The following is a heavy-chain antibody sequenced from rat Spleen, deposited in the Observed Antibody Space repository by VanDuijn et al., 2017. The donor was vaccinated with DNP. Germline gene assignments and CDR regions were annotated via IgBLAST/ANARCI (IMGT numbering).Heavy chain of an antibody. D-gene: IGHD4-3*01. CDR1: GFSLTSYN. V-gene: IGHV2S18*01. CDR2: MWSDGDT. CDR3: TRSNSGGPDY. J-gene: IGHJ2*01. Sequence: QVQLEESGPGLMQPSGTLSLTCTVSGFSLTSYNIHWVRQHSGKSLEWIGRMWSDGDTSYNSAFTSRLSISRDTSKSQVFLKMNSLQTEDTAIYFCTRSNSGGPDYWGQGVMVTVSS.